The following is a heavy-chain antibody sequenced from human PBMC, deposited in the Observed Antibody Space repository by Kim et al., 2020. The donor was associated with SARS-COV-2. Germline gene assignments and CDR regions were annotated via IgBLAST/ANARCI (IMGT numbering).Heavy chain of an antibody. V-gene: IGHV1-69*13. CDR2: IIPIFGTA. CDR3: ARDLSVVVTAIAENNNWFDP. D-gene: IGHD2-21*02. CDR1: GGTFSSYA. Sequence: SVKVSCKASGGTFSSYAISWVRQAPGQGLEWMGGIIPIFGTANYAQKFQGRVTITADESTSTAYMELSSLRSEDTAVYYCARDLSVVVTAIAENNNWFDPWGQGTLVTVSS. J-gene: IGHJ5*02.